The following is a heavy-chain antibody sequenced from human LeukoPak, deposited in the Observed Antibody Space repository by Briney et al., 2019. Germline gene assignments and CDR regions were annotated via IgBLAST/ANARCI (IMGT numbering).Heavy chain of an antibody. J-gene: IGHJ4*02. CDR3: ARGGDKYSSSWYSAHYY. V-gene: IGHV3-23*01. CDR1: GFTFSSYA. Sequence: GGSLRLSCAASGFTFSSYAMSWVRQAPGKGLEWVSAISGSGGSTYYADSVKGRFTISRDNAKNSLYLQMNSLRAEDTAVYYCARGGDKYSSSWYSAHYYWGQGTLVTVSS. D-gene: IGHD6-13*01. CDR2: ISGSGGST.